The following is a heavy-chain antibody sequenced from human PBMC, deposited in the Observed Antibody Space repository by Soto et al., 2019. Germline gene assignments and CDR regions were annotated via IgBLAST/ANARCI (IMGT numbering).Heavy chain of an antibody. CDR2: IKRKSDGGTA. J-gene: IGHJ4*02. Sequence: ELQLVESGGGLVKPGGSLRLSCAASGFTFTNAWMNCFRQAPGNGLECVGRIKRKSDGGTADYATPVKVRFTISSDDSISTLYLQMNSLKTEDTAEYYCTTQGWSVYCGGDCSDSWGQGTMVTVSS. D-gene: IGHD2-21*01. V-gene: IGHV3-15*07. CDR3: TTQGWSVYCGGDCSDS. CDR1: GFTFTNAW.